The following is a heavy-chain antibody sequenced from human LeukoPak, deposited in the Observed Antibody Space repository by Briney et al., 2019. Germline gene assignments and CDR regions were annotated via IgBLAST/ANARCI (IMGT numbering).Heavy chain of an antibody. V-gene: IGHV4-59*12. CDR1: GGSISSYY. CDR3: ARAPRTGRVRAFDI. CDR2: IYYSGST. D-gene: IGHD7-27*01. Sequence: KSSETLSLTCTVSGGSISSYYWSWIRQPPGKGLEWIGYIYYSGSTNYNPSLKSRVTISVDTSKNQFSLKLSSVTAADTAVYYCARAPRTGRVRAFDIWGQGTMVTVSS. J-gene: IGHJ3*02.